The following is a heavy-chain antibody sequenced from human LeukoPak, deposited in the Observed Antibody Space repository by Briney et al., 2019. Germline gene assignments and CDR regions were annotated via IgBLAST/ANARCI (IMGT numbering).Heavy chain of an antibody. V-gene: IGHV3-74*01. CDR3: ARDDGFYSDSSFQDY. Sequence: GGSLRLSCAASGFTFSYYWMHWVRQAPGKGLVWVSRISDDGSRTTYADSVKGRFAISRDNAKNTLYLQMNSLGAEGTAVYYCARDDGFYSDSSFQDYWGQGTLVTVSS. CDR1: GFTFSYYW. J-gene: IGHJ4*02. D-gene: IGHD2/OR15-2a*01. CDR2: ISDDGSRT.